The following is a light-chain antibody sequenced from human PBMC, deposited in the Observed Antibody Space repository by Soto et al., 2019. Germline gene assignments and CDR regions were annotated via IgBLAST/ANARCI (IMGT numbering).Light chain of an antibody. CDR3: QHYGSSPPDT. CDR2: GAS. V-gene: IGKV3-20*01. CDR1: QTTSGKY. Sequence: EIVLTQSPGTLSLSPGESATLSCRTSQTTSGKYLAWYQQRPGLAPRLLVYGASRRATGIPDRFRGSGSGTEFTLTTSGLEPEDFAVYFCQHYGSSPPDTFGQGTRLEIK. J-gene: IGKJ5*01.